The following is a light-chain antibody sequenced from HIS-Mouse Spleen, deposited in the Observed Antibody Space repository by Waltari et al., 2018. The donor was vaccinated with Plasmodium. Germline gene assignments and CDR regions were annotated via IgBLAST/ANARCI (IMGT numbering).Light chain of an antibody. V-gene: IGLV3-10*01. CDR1: ALPKKY. CDR3: YSTDSSGNHRV. Sequence: SYELTQPPSVSVSPGQTARITCSGDALPKKYAYWYQQKSGQAPVLVICEDSKRPSGIPERFSGASSGTMATLTISGAQVEDEADYYCYSTDSSGNHRVFGGGTKLTFL. J-gene: IGLJ3*02. CDR2: EDS.